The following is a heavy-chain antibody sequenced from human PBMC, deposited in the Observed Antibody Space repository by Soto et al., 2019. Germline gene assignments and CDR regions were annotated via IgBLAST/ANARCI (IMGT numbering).Heavy chain of an antibody. CDR1: GFTFNNYA. CDR3: AKAGGAAGTVDYFDY. D-gene: IGHD6-13*01. V-gene: IGHV3-23*01. J-gene: IGHJ4*02. Sequence: SGGSLRLSCAASGFTFNNYAINWVRQSPGKGLEWVSVISGSAGSTYYADSVKGRFTITRDNSKNTLYLQMSSLRAEDTAVYYCAKAGGAAGTVDYFDYWGQGTLVTVSS. CDR2: ISGSAGST.